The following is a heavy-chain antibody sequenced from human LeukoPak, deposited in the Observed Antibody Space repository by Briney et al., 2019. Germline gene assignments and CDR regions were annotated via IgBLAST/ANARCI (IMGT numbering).Heavy chain of an antibody. J-gene: IGHJ4*02. CDR2: ISWNSGSI. Sequence: GGSLRLSCAASRFTFDDYAMHWVRQAPGKGLEWVSGISWNSGSIGYADSVKGRFTISRDNSRNTLYLQMNSLIREDSAVFYCARGRGRSNWNDFDYWGQGILVTVSS. CDR1: RFTFDDYA. CDR3: ARGRGRSNWNDFDY. V-gene: IGHV3-9*01. D-gene: IGHD1-20*01.